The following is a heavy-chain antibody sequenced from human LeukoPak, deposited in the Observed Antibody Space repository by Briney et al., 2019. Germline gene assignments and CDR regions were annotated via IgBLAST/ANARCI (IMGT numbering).Heavy chain of an antibody. J-gene: IGHJ6*03. CDR1: GGSISISSYY. CDR3: ARSYSSSSHYYYYYMDV. CDR2: IYYSGST. D-gene: IGHD6-6*01. Sequence: PSETLSLTCTVSGGSISISSYYWGWIRKPPGKGLEWIGSIYYSGSTYYNPSLKSGVTISVDTSKNQFSLKLSSVTAADTAVYYCARSYSSSSHYYYYYMDVWGKGTTVTVSS. V-gene: IGHV4-39*01.